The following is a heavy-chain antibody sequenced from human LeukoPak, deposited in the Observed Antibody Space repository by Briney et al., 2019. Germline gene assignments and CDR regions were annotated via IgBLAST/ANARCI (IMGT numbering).Heavy chain of an antibody. CDR1: GGSISSYY. J-gene: IGHJ3*02. CDR2: IYTSGST. V-gene: IGHV4-4*07. D-gene: IGHD6-13*01. Sequence: SETLSLTCTVSGGSISSYYWSWIRQPAGKGLEWIGRIYTSGSTNYNPSLKSRVTMSVDTSKNQFSLKLSSVTAADTAVYYCAREPTSSSWYGGALDIWGQGTMVTVSS. CDR3: AREPTSSSWYGGALDI.